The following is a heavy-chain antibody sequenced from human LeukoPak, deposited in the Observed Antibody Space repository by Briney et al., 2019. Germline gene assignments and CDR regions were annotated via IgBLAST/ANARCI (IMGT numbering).Heavy chain of an antibody. Sequence: ASVKVSCKASGYTFTRYDINWVRQATGQGLEWMGWMNPNSGNTGYAQKFQGRVTITRNTSISTAYMELRSLRSDDTAVYYCARVSYCSSTSCPDYWGQGTLVTVSS. CDR1: GYTFTRYD. D-gene: IGHD2-2*01. V-gene: IGHV1-8*01. CDR2: MNPNSGNT. J-gene: IGHJ4*02. CDR3: ARVSYCSSTSCPDY.